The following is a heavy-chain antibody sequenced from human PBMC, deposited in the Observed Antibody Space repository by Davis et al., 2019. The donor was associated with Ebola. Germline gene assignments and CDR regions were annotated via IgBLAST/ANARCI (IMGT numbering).Heavy chain of an antibody. CDR3: ARSQWLVHSYGY. Sequence: GSLRLSCAVYGESLSGYYWSWIRQPPGKGLEWIGEINHSGSTNYNPSLKSRVTISVDTSKNQFSLKLSSVTAADTAVYYCARSQWLVHSYGYWGQGTLVTVSS. CDR2: INHSGST. V-gene: IGHV4-34*01. J-gene: IGHJ4*02. D-gene: IGHD6-19*01. CDR1: GESLSGYY.